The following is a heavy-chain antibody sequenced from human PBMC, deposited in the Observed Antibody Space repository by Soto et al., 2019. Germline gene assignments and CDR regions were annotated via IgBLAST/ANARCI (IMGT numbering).Heavy chain of an antibody. V-gene: IGHV4-59*12. CDR3: ARDKITGLFDY. CDR1: GASISSYY. CDR2: IYYSGST. Sequence: ASETLSLTCTVSGASISSYYWSWIRQPPGKGLEWIGYIYYSGSTNYNPSLKSRVTISVDTSKNQFSLKLTSVTAADTAVYYCARDKITGLFDYWGQGTLVTVSS. D-gene: IGHD2-8*02. J-gene: IGHJ4*02.